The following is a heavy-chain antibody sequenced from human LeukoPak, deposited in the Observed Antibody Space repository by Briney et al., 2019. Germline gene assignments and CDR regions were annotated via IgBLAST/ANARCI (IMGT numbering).Heavy chain of an antibody. CDR2: ISSSGSTI. Sequence: GGSLRLSCAASGFTFSDYYMTWIRQAPGKGLEWISYISSSGSTIYYADSVKGRFIISRDNAKNSLYLQMNSLRAEDTAVYYCTRARAVASFYGFDPWGQGTLVTVSS. V-gene: IGHV3-11*04. CDR3: TRARAVASFYGFDP. CDR1: GFTFSDYY. J-gene: IGHJ5*02. D-gene: IGHD6-19*01.